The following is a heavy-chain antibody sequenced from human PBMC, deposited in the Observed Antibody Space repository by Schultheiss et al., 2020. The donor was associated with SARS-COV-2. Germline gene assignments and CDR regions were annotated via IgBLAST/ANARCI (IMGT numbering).Heavy chain of an antibody. CDR3: ARGLTIRAGYGLFDY. Sequence: GGSLRLSCAASGFTFSSYSMNWVRQAPGKGLEWVSYISSSSSTIYYADSVKGRFTISRDNAKNSLYLQMNGLRAEDTAVYYCARGLTIRAGYGLFDYWGQGTLVTVSS. D-gene: IGHD5-12*01. CDR2: ISSSSSTI. CDR1: GFTFSSYS. V-gene: IGHV3-48*04. J-gene: IGHJ4*02.